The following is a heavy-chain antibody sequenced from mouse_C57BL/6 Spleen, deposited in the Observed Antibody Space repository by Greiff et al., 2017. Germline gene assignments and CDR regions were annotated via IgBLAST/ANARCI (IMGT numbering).Heavy chain of an antibody. CDR3: ARGSDYYGSSHWYFDV. D-gene: IGHD1-1*01. CDR2: ISDGGSYT. J-gene: IGHJ1*03. V-gene: IGHV5-4*03. CDR1: GFTFSSYA. Sequence: DVKLVESGGGLVKPGGSLKLSCAASGFTFSSYAMSWVRQTPEKRLEWVATISDGGSYTYYPDNVKGRFTISRDNAKNNLYLQMSHLKSEDTAMYYCARGSDYYGSSHWYFDVWGTGTTVTVSS.